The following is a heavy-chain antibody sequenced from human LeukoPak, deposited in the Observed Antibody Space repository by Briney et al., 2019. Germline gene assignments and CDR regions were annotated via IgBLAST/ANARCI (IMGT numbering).Heavy chain of an antibody. D-gene: IGHD5-18*01. Sequence: GASVKVSCKASGGTLSSYAISWVRQAPGQGLEWMGRIIPILGIASYAQKFQGRVTITADKSTSTAYMELSSLRSEDTAVYYCAIQDRGYSYGSAVDYWGQGTLVTVSS. CDR3: AIQDRGYSYGSAVDY. J-gene: IGHJ4*02. V-gene: IGHV1-69*04. CDR1: GGTLSSYA. CDR2: IIPILGIA.